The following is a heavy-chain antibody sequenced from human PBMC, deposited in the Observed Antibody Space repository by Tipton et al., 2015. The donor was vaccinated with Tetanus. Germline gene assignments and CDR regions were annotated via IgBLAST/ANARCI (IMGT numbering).Heavy chain of an antibody. CDR3: ARAHCSDGVCNFDY. CDR1: GYIFNNYW. CDR2: IYPSDSDT. Sequence: VQLVQSGGEVKKPGESLKISCKGSGYIFNNYWIGWVRQMPGKGLEWMGIIYPSDSDTRYSPSFQGQVTISVDKSISTAYLQWSSLKASDTSMFYCARAHCSDGVCNFDYWGQGALVPVAS. D-gene: IGHD2-8*01. J-gene: IGHJ4*02. V-gene: IGHV5-51*01.